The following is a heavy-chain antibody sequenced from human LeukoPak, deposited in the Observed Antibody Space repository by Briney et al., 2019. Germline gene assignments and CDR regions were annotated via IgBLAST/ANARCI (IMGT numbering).Heavy chain of an antibody. V-gene: IGHV3-23*01. J-gene: IGHJ5*02. CDR3: AKEYDLWHEQGNWFDT. D-gene: IGHD3-3*01. CDR2: INDDTP. Sequence: PGGSLRLSCTTSGFSFNTYSMSWVRQAPGKGLEWVSAINDDTPYYTDSVKGRFTVSRDNSRDTPYLHLNSLRAEDTAIYYCAKEYDLWHEQGNWFDTWGQGVLVTVSS. CDR1: GFSFNTYS.